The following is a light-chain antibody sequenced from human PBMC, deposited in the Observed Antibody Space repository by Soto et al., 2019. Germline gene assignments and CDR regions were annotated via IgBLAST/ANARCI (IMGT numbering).Light chain of an antibody. V-gene: IGKV3-15*01. CDR1: QSVSSN. CDR3: QQLNSFPIT. Sequence: IVLTQSPGTLSLSPGERATLSCRASQSVSSNLAWYQQKPGQAPRLLIYGASTRATGIPARFSGSGSGTEFTLTITSLQPEDFATYYCQQLNSFPITFGQGTRLEIK. J-gene: IGKJ5*01. CDR2: GAS.